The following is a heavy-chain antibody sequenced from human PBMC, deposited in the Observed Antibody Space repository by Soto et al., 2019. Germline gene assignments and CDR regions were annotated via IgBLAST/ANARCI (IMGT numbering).Heavy chain of an antibody. CDR3: ASGTGSTWIDAFDI. Sequence: QVQLVQSGAEVKKPGASVKVSCKASGYTFTSYYMHWVRQAPGQGLEWMGRINPSGGSTSYAQKFQGRVTMNRDTSTSTVNVELSSLRSEDTAVYYCASGTGSTWIDAFDIWGQGTMVTVSS. J-gene: IGHJ3*02. CDR1: GYTFTSYY. CDR2: INPSGGST. V-gene: IGHV1-46*01. D-gene: IGHD1-1*01.